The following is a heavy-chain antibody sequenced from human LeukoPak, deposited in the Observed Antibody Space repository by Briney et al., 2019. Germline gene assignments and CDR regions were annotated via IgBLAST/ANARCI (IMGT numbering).Heavy chain of an antibody. CDR2: ISGSGGST. Sequence: PGGSLRLSCAASGFTFSTYAMSWVRQAPGKGLEWVSGISGSGGSTFYADSVKGRFTISRDNSKTTLYLQMNSLRAEDTAVYYCAKDRAYYSDSSGYYLVRAYDYWGQGTLVTVSS. V-gene: IGHV3-23*01. D-gene: IGHD3-22*01. J-gene: IGHJ4*02. CDR3: AKDRAYYSDSSGYYLVRAYDY. CDR1: GFTFSTYA.